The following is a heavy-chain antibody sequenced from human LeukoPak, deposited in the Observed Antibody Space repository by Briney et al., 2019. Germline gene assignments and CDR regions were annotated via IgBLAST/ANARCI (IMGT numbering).Heavy chain of an antibody. D-gene: IGHD6-13*01. CDR1: GYTFTSYD. V-gene: IGHV1-8*03. J-gene: IGHJ6*03. CDR2: MNPNSGNT. CDR3: ARGPGSSWYVVYYYMDV. Sequence: ASVKASCKASGYTFTSYDINWVRQATGQGLEWMGWMNPNSGNTGYAQKFQGRVTITRNTSISTAYMELSSLRSEDTAVYYCARGPGSSWYVVYYYMDVWGKGTTVTVSS.